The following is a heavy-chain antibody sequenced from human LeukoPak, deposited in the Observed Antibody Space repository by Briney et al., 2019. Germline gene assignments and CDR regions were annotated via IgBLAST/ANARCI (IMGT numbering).Heavy chain of an antibody. D-gene: IGHD5-24*01. J-gene: IGHJ3*02. CDR1: GFTFSSYS. V-gene: IGHV3-30*03. Sequence: PGGSLRLSCAASGFTFSSYSMNWVRQAPGKGLEWVAVISYDGSNKYYADSVKGRFTISRDNSKNTLYLQMNSLRAEDTAVYYCARGEMATIGCAFDIWGQGTMVTVSS. CDR3: ARGEMATIGCAFDI. CDR2: ISYDGSNK.